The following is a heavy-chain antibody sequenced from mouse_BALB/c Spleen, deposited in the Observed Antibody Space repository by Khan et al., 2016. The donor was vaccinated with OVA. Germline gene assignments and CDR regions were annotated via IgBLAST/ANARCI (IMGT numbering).Heavy chain of an antibody. D-gene: IGHD1-1*01. CDR3: ARLAYYYDSEGFAY. Sequence: EVELVESGGDLVKPGGSLKLSCAASGFTFSTYGMSWVRQTPDKRLEWVATISTGGNYIYYPDRVKGRFTISRDNAKNTLYLQMTSLRSEDTAMFYCARLAYYYDSEGFAYWGQGTLGTVSA. CDR1: GFTFSTYG. V-gene: IGHV5-6*01. CDR2: ISTGGNYI. J-gene: IGHJ3*01.